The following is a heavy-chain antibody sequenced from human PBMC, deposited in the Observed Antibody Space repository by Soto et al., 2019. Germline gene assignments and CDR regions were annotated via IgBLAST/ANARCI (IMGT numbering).Heavy chain of an antibody. Sequence: QVQLVESGGGVVQPGRSLRLSCAASGFTFSSYGMHWVRQAPGKGLEWVAGIWYDGSNKDYADSVKGRFTISRDNSKNPVYLQMNSLRAEDTAVYYCARDLVKYDYGDYVGVGYFDYWGQGTLVTVSS. CDR2: IWYDGSNK. J-gene: IGHJ4*02. V-gene: IGHV3-33*01. CDR1: GFTFSSYG. CDR3: ARDLVKYDYGDYVGVGYFDY. D-gene: IGHD4-17*01.